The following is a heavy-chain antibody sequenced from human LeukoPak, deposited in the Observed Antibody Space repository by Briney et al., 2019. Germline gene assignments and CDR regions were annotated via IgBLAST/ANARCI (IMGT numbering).Heavy chain of an antibody. CDR3: AREVSVVVFDY. D-gene: IGHD3-22*01. CDR2: ISYDGSNK. CDR1: GFTFSSYA. V-gene: IGHV3-30-3*01. J-gene: IGHJ4*02. Sequence: PGGSLRLSCAASGFTFSSYAMHWVRQAPGKGLEWVAVISYDGSNKYYADSVKGRFTISRDNSKNTLYLQMNSLRAEDTAVYYCAREVSVVVFDYWGQGTLVTVSS.